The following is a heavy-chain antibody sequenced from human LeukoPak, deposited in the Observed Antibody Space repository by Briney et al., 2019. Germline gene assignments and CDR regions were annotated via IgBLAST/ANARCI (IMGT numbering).Heavy chain of an antibody. J-gene: IGHJ5*02. CDR1: GFTFSSYW. CDR2: IKQDGSEK. D-gene: IGHD2-2*02. CDR3: ARDLVPAATPYNWFDP. V-gene: IGHV3-7*01. Sequence: GGSLRLSCAASGFTFSSYWMSWVRRAPGKGLEWVANIKQDGSEKYYVDSVKGRFTISRDNAKNSLYLQMNSLRAEDTAVYYCARDLVPAATPYNWFDPWGQGTLVTVSS.